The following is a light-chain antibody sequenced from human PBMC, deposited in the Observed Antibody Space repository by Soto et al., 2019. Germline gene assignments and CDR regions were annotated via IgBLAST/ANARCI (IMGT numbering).Light chain of an antibody. Sequence: QPVLTQSPSASASLGASVKLTCTLSSGHSNYAIAWHQQQPEKGPRYLMKLNSDGSHRKGDGIPDRFSGSSSGAERYLTISSLQSEDEADYYCQTWGTGIRVFGTGTK. CDR2: LNSDGSH. J-gene: IGLJ1*01. CDR1: SGHSNYA. CDR3: QTWGTGIRV. V-gene: IGLV4-69*01.